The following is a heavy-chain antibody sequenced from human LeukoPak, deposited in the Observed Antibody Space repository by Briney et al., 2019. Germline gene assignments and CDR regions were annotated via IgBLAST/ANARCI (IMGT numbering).Heavy chain of an antibody. CDR3: AKDSPSIVGARGPGY. CDR2: ISGSGAGT. J-gene: IGHJ4*02. CDR1: GFTFSTYA. V-gene: IGHV3-23*01. D-gene: IGHD1-26*01. Sequence: GGSLRLSCAASGFTFSTYAMSWVRQAPGKGLEWVSSISGSGAGTYHADSVKGRFTISRDNSKNTLYLQMNSLRAEDTAVYYCAKDSPSIVGARGPGYWGQGTLVTVSS.